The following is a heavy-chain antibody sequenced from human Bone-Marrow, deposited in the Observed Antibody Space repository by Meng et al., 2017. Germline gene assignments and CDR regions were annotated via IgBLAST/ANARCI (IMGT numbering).Heavy chain of an antibody. CDR2: IYYSGTT. Sequence: QVQLQESGPGLVKPSQTLSLTCTVSNDSIRSGDYYWSWIRQPPGKGLEWIGFIYYSGTTYYNPSLKSRVTISVDTSKNHFSLKLSSVTAADTAVYYCARQLTVPYFFDYWGQGSLVTVSS. CDR1: NDSIRSGDYY. CDR3: ARQLTVPYFFDY. V-gene: IGHV4-30-4*01. J-gene: IGHJ4*02. D-gene: IGHD1-1*01.